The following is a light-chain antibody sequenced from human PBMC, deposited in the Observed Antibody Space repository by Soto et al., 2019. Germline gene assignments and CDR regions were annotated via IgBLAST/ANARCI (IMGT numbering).Light chain of an antibody. CDR2: GAS. CDR1: QSVSSN. J-gene: IGKJ4*01. V-gene: IGKV3-15*01. CDR3: QQYNNWLT. Sequence: EIVMTQSPATLSVSPGERATLSCRASQSVSSNLAWYQQKPGQGPRLLIYGASTRATGIPARFSGGGSGTEFTLTISSLQSEDFAVYYCQQYNNWLTFGGGTKVEIK.